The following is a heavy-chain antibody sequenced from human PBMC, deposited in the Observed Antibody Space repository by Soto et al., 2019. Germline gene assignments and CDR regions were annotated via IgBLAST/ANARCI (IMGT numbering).Heavy chain of an antibody. Sequence: EVQLVESGGGLVKPGGSLSLSCEASGFTSSSLRMNWVRKAPGKGLEWVSSISSSSSYIYYADSVKGRFTISRDNAKNSLYLQMNSLRAEDTAVYYCARDRSSSSAYFDYWGQGTLVTVSS. V-gene: IGHV3-21*01. J-gene: IGHJ4*02. CDR2: ISSSSSYI. CDR3: ARDRSSSSAYFDY. D-gene: IGHD6-6*01. CDR1: GFTSSSLR.